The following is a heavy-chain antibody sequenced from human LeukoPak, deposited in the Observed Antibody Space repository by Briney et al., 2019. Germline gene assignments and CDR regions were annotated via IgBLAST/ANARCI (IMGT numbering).Heavy chain of an antibody. Sequence: PGGSLRLSCAASGFSFSSYAMSWVRQTPEKGLEWVSFISGSGDSTYYADSVQGRFTVSRDNSKNTVYLQMNSLRAEDTAVYYCAREGDSSGYYRRVYYYGMDVWGQGTTVTVSS. CDR2: ISGSGDST. D-gene: IGHD3-22*01. CDR1: GFSFSSYA. CDR3: AREGDSSGYYRRVYYYGMDV. J-gene: IGHJ6*02. V-gene: IGHV3-23*01.